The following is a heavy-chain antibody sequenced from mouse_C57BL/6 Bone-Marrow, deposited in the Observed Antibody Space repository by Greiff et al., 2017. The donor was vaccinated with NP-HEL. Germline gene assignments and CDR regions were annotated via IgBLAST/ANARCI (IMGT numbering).Heavy chain of an antibody. V-gene: IGHV1-78*01. J-gene: IGHJ2*01. CDR2: IYPRDGST. Sequence: VQLQQSDAELVKPGASVKISCKVSGYTFTDHTIHWMKQRPEQGLEWIGYIYPRDGSTKYNEKFKGKATLTADKSSSTAYMQLNSLTSEYSAVYFCARGMGITTVVGHFDCWGQGTTLTVSS. D-gene: IGHD1-1*01. CDR1: GYTFTDHT. CDR3: ARGMGITTVVGHFDC.